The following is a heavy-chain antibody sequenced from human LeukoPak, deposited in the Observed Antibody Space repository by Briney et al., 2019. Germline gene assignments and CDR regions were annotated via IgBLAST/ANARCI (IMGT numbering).Heavy chain of an antibody. Sequence: SETLSLTCSVSGASISRYYRNWIRQPPGKGLEWIGHIYNSGNTNYNPSLKSRVTLSLDTSKNQFSLKLNSVTAADTAVYYCARRTVDDWYFDLWGRGTLVTVSS. CDR2: IYNSGNT. CDR1: GASISRYY. V-gene: IGHV4-59*08. D-gene: IGHD4-17*01. J-gene: IGHJ2*01. CDR3: ARRTVDDWYFDL.